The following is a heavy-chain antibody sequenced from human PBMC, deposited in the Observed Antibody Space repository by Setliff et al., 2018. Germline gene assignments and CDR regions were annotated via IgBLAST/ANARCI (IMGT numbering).Heavy chain of an antibody. V-gene: IGHV4-59*08. CDR3: ASLDYAIDY. Sequence: SETLSLTCSVSGDSMSFSYWSWIRQPPGKGLEWIGYIYYSGSTDSHPSLKSRVSISIDTSKNQFSLKLSSVTAADTAVYYCASLDYAIDYWGQGRLVTVSS. J-gene: IGHJ4*02. D-gene: IGHD3-16*01. CDR2: IYYSGST. CDR1: GDSMSFSY.